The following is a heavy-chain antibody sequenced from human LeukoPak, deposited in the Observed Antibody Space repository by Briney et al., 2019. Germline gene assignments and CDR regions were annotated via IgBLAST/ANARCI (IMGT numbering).Heavy chain of an antibody. J-gene: IGHJ4*02. CDR3: AKMSGVAWFGELRLPFDS. Sequence: GGSLRLSCAASGFTFRNSAMSWVRQAPGKGLQWVSVISAGGVSLFSGSGSATYYADSVEGRFTISRDNSKNTLYLQMNSLRADDTAVYYCAKMSGVAWFGELRLPFDSWGQGTVVTVSS. CDR1: GFTFRNSA. D-gene: IGHD3-10*01. CDR2: ISAGGVSLFSGSGSAT. V-gene: IGHV3-23*01.